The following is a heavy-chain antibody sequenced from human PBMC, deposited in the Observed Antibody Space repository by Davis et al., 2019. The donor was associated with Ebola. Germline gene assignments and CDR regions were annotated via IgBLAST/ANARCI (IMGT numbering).Heavy chain of an antibody. D-gene: IGHD1-26*01. Sequence: GESLKISCAASGFTFSSYEMNWVRQAPGKGLEWVSYISSSGSTIYYADSVKGRFTISRDDSKNTAYLQMNSLKTEDTAVYYCTSTTPDYWGQGTLVTVSS. CDR2: ISSSGSTI. CDR3: TSTTPDY. J-gene: IGHJ4*02. CDR1: GFTFSSYE. V-gene: IGHV3-48*03.